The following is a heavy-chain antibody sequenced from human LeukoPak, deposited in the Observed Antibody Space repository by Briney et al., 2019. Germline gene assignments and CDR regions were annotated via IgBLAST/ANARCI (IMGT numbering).Heavy chain of an antibody. CDR3: ASTHGEQQLEAFDI. Sequence: SVKVSCKASGGTFSSYAISWVRQAPGQGLEWMGGIIPIFGTANYAQKFQGRVTITADESTSTAYMELSSLRSEDTAVYYCASTHGEQQLEAFDIWGQGTMVTVSS. CDR1: GGTFSSYA. V-gene: IGHV1-69*13. J-gene: IGHJ3*02. D-gene: IGHD6-13*01. CDR2: IIPIFGTA.